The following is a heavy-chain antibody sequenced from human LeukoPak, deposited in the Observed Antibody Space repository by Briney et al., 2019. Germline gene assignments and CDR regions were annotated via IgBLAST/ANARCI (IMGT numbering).Heavy chain of an antibody. CDR3: ARTLVRGVVGRGNYYYGMDV. Sequence: SQTLSLTCTVSGGSISSGSYYWSWIRQPAGKGLEWIGRIDTSGSTNYNPSLKSRVTISVDTSKNQFSLKLSSVTAADTAVYYCARTLVRGVVGRGNYYYGMDVWGQGTTVTVSS. D-gene: IGHD3-10*01. CDR2: IDTSGST. J-gene: IGHJ6*02. V-gene: IGHV4-61*02. CDR1: GGSISSGSYY.